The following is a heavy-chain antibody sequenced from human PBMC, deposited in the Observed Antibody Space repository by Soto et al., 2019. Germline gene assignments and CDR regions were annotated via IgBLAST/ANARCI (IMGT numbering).Heavy chain of an antibody. CDR3: ARQLRYFDFKRLKAEYYFDY. D-gene: IGHD3-9*01. V-gene: IGHV4-59*08. J-gene: IGHJ4*02. CDR1: GGSISSYY. Sequence: QVQLQESGPGLVKPSETLSLTCTVSGGSISSYYWSWIRQPPGKGLEWIGYIYYSGSTNYNPSLKSRVTISVDTSKNQFSLKLSSVTAADTAVYYCARQLRYFDFKRLKAEYYFDYWGQGTLVTVSS. CDR2: IYYSGST.